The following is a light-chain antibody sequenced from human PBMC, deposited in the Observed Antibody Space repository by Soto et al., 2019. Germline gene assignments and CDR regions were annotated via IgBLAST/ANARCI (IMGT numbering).Light chain of an antibody. CDR3: SSYTSSSTRV. CDR1: SSDVGGYNY. Sequence: QSALTQPASVSGSPGQSITISCTGTSSDVGGYNYVSWYQQHPGKAPKLMIYEVSNRPSGFSNRFSGSKSGNTASLTISGLQGEDGGEYYCSSYTSSSTRVFGTGTKVTVL. V-gene: IGLV2-14*01. J-gene: IGLJ1*01. CDR2: EVS.